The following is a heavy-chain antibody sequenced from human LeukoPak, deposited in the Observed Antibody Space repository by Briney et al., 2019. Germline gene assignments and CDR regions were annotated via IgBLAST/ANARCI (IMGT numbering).Heavy chain of an antibody. CDR2: ISYGGSNK. CDR1: GFTFSSYG. V-gene: IGHV3-30*18. Sequence: GGSLRLSCAASGFTFSSYGMHWVRQAPGKGLEWVAVISYGGSNKYYADSVKGRFTISRDNSKNTLYLQMNSLRAEDTAVYYCAKDRGIVRDGNNEAFDYWGQGTLVTVSS. D-gene: IGHD5-24*01. CDR3: AKDRGIVRDGNNEAFDY. J-gene: IGHJ4*02.